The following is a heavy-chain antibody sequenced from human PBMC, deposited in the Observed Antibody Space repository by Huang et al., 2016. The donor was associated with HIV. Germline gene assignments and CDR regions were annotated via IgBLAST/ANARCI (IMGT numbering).Heavy chain of an antibody. D-gene: IGHD3-22*01. CDR3: ARDGLVSNYYYDSSGYYLGDAFDI. V-gene: IGHV3-30-3*01. CDR1: GFTFSGYA. CDR2: ISYDGSNK. J-gene: IGHJ3*02. Sequence: QVQLVESGGGVAQPGRSLRLSCAASGFTFSGYAMRWVRQAPGKGLGWVAVISYDGSNKHYADSGKGRFTSSRDNSKNTLYLQMNSLRAEDTAVYYCARDGLVSNYYYDSSGYYLGDAFDIWGQGTMVTVSS.